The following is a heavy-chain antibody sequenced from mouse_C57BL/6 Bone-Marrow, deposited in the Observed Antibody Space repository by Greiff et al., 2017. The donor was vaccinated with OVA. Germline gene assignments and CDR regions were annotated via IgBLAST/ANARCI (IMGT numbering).Heavy chain of an antibody. CDR3: ARGYDYERLYYFDY. J-gene: IGHJ2*01. CDR2: IDPSDSYT. D-gene: IGHD2-4*01. Sequence: QVQLKQPGAELVMPGASVKLSCKASGYTFTSYWMHWVKQRPGQGLEWIGEIDPSDSYTNYNQKFKGKSTLTVDKSSSTAYMQLSSLTSEDSAVDYCARGYDYERLYYFDYWGQGTTLTVSS. V-gene: IGHV1-69*01. CDR1: GYTFTSYW.